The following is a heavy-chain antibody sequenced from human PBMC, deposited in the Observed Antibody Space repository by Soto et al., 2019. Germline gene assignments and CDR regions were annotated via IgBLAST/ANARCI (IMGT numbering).Heavy chain of an antibody. CDR2: IYYSGNT. J-gene: IGHJ6*02. Sequence: SETLSLTCTVSGGSIRRGGYYWSWVRQNPRRGLEWIGNIYYSGNTYYNPSLKSRLTISVDTSKNQFSLNLSSVTAADTAVYYCARDRLMATAGTARHYFGLDVWGQGTTVTVSS. CDR1: GGSIRRGGYY. D-gene: IGHD5-18*01. CDR3: ARDRLMATAGTARHYFGLDV. V-gene: IGHV4-31*03.